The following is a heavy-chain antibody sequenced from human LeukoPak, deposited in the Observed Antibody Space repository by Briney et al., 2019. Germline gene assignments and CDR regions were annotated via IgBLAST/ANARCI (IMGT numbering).Heavy chain of an antibody. V-gene: IGHV3-7*01. CDR2: IKQDGSEK. Sequence: GGSLRLSCAASGFTVSSNYMSWVRQAPGKGLEWVANIKQDGSEKYYVDSVKGRFTISRDNAKNSLYLQMNSLRAEDTAVYYCAREDYSNWGAFDIWGQGTMVTVSS. D-gene: IGHD4-4*01. CDR1: GFTVSSNY. J-gene: IGHJ3*02. CDR3: AREDYSNWGAFDI.